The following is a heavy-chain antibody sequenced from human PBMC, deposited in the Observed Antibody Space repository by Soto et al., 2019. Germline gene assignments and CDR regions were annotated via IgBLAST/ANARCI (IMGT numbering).Heavy chain of an antibody. CDR3: ARDSGYSSSWYDYYGMDV. J-gene: IGHJ6*02. V-gene: IGHV3-33*01. CDR1: GFTFSSYG. D-gene: IGHD6-13*01. Sequence: PGGSLRLSCAASGFTFSSYGMHWVRQAPGKGLEWVAVIWYDGSNKYYADSVKGRFTISRDNSKNTLYLQMNSLRAEDTAVYYCARDSGYSSSWYDYYGMDVWGQGTTVTVSS. CDR2: IWYDGSNK.